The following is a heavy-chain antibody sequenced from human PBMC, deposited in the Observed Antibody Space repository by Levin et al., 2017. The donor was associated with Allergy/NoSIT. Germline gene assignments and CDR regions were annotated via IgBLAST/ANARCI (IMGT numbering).Heavy chain of an antibody. Sequence: GESLKISCAASGFTVSSHYMSWVRQAPGKGLEWVSVIYSGGSTYYADSVKGRFTISRDNSKNTLYLQMNSLRAEDTAVYYCARESYYYYGMDVWGQGTTVTVSS. CDR3: ARESYYYYGMDV. CDR1: GFTVSSHY. V-gene: IGHV3-53*01. CDR2: IYSGGST. J-gene: IGHJ6*02.